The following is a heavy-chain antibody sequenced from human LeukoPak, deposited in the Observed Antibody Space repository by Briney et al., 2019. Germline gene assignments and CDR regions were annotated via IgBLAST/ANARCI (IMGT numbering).Heavy chain of an antibody. CDR1: GYTLTELS. J-gene: IGHJ4*02. V-gene: IGHV1-24*01. CDR2: FDPEDGET. D-gene: IGHD6-13*01. Sequence: ASVKVSCKVSGYTLTELSMHWVRQAPGKGLEWMGGFDPEDGETIYAQKFQGRVTMTEDTSTDTAYMELSSLRSEDTAVYYCARDLLGYSSSWYSIDYWGQGTLVTVSS. CDR3: ARDLLGYSSSWYSIDY.